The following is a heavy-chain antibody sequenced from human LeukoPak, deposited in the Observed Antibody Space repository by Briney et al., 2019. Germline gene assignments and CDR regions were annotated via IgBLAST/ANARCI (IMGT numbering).Heavy chain of an antibody. CDR3: ARHPFATPFDH. CDR1: GDSINSFY. J-gene: IGHJ4*02. CDR2: VFHTGDT. Sequence: SETLSLTCAVSGDSINSFYWSWIRQPPGKGLEWIGYVFHTGDTNSNPSLKSRVTVSLDTSTSQVSLRLTSVTAADTAVYYCARHPFATPFDHWGRGILVTVSS. D-gene: IGHD2-15*01. V-gene: IGHV4-59*08.